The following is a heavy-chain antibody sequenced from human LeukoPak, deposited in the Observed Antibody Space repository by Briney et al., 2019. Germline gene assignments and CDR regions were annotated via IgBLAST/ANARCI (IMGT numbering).Heavy chain of an antibody. Sequence: GASVKVSCKASGGTFSSYAISWVRQAPGQGLEWMGWINPNSGGTNYAQKFQGRVTMTRDTSISTAYMELSRLRSDDTAVYYCARGYCSSTSCYRDKGFWFDPWGQGTLVTVSS. J-gene: IGHJ5*02. CDR2: INPNSGGT. CDR1: GGTFSSYA. D-gene: IGHD2-2*02. V-gene: IGHV1-2*02. CDR3: ARGYCSSTSCYRDKGFWFDP.